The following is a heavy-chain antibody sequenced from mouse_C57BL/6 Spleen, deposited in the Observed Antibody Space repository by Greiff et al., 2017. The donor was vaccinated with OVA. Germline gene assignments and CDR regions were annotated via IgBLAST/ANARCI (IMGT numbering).Heavy chain of an antibody. CDR3: ARSTMIHYAMDY. J-gene: IGHJ4*01. Sequence: EVQLVESGPGLVKPSQSLSLTCSVTGYSITSGYYWNWIRQFPGNKLEWMGYISYDGSNNYNPSLKNRISITRDTSKNQFFLKLNSVTTEDTATYYCARSTMIHYAMDYWGQGTSVTVSS. CDR2: ISYDGSN. V-gene: IGHV3-6*01. D-gene: IGHD2-4*01. CDR1: GYSITSGYY.